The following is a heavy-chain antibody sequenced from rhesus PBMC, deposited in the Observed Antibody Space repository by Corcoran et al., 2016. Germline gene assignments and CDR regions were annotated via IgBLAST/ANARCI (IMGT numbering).Heavy chain of an antibody. V-gene: IGHV4-160*01. CDR1: GGSISSNY. J-gene: IGHJ4*01. D-gene: IGHD3-3*01. Sequence: QVQLQESGPGLVTPSETLSLTCAVSGGSISSNYWRWIRQPPGQGLELFGYIYGSSGSTYYNPSLKSRVTISTDTSKNQFSLKLSSVTAADTAVYYCARAYNFWTGSKSGYFDYWGQGVLVTVSS. CDR3: ARAYNFWTGSKSGYFDY. CDR2: IYGSSGST.